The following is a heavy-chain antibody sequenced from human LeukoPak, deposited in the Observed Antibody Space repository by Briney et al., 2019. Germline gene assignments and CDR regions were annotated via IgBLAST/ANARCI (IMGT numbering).Heavy chain of an antibody. V-gene: IGHV3-9*01. J-gene: IGHJ3*02. CDR2: ISWNSGSI. Sequence: GRSLRLSCAASGFTFDDYAMHWVRQAPGKGLEWVSGISWNSGSIGYADSVKGRFTISRDNAKNSLYLQVNSLRAEDTALYYCAKGLYCSSTSCHDAFDIWGQGTMVTVSS. CDR1: GFTFDDYA. CDR3: AKGLYCSSTSCHDAFDI. D-gene: IGHD2-2*01.